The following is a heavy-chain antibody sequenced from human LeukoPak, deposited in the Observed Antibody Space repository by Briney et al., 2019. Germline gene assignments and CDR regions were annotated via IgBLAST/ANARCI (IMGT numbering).Heavy chain of an antibody. V-gene: IGHV3-48*02. Sequence: SGGSLRLSCAASGFTFDDYGMSWVRQAPGKGLEWVSYISTTSSSIYYADSVKDRFIISRDNAKNSLYLHMNSLRDEDTAVYYCARDSVMKYWGQGTLVTVSS. J-gene: IGHJ4*02. CDR2: ISTTSSSI. CDR3: ARDSVMKY. CDR1: GFTFDDYG.